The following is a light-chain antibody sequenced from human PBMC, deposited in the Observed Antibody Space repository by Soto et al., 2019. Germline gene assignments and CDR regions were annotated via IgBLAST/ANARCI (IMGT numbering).Light chain of an antibody. V-gene: IGLV2-14*01. CDR2: DVS. J-gene: IGLJ2*01. CDR3: SSYTSSSTLV. CDR1: SSDVGGYNY. Sequence: QSALTQSASVSGSPGQSITISCTGTSSDVGGYNYVSWYQQHPGKAPKLMIYDVSNQPSGVSNRFSGSKSGNTASLTISGLQAEDEADYYCSSYTSSSTLVFGGGTKLTVL.